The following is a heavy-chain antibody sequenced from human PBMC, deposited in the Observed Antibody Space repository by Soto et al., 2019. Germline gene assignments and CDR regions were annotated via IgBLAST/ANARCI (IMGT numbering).Heavy chain of an antibody. J-gene: IGHJ6*02. D-gene: IGHD3-10*01. V-gene: IGHV3-23*01. CDR3: AKDEYYYSGPYSYNGMDV. CDR2: ISGDGGST. CDR1: GFTFNTYA. Sequence: EVQLLESGGGLGQPGGSLSLSWVVSGFTFNTYAMSWVRQAPGKGLEWVSLISGDGGSTYYADSVKGRFTISRDNSKNTVYLQMNSLRAEDTAVYYCAKDEYYYSGPYSYNGMDVWRQGTTVTVSS.